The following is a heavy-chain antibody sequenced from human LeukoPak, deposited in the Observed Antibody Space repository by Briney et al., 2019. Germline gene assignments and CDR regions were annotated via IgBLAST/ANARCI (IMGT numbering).Heavy chain of an antibody. V-gene: IGHV4-59*08. J-gene: IGHJ4*02. CDR2: IYYSGST. CDR1: GGSISSYY. CDR3: ARHPLTLYYYDSSGMGGFDY. Sequence: SETLSLTCTVSGGSISSYYWSWIRQPPGKGLEWIGYIYYSGSTNYNPSLKSRVTISVDTSKNQFSLKLSSVTAADTAVYYCARHPLTLYYYDSSGMGGFDYWGQGTLVTVSS. D-gene: IGHD3-22*01.